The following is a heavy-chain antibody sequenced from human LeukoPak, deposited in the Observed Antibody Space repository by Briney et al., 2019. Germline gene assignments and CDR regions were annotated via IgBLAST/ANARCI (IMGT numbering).Heavy chain of an antibody. CDR2: IDDGGNT. V-gene: IGHV4-34*01. CDR1: GGPFSDYF. D-gene: IGHD2-21*02. CDR3: ARFSKMTWGDWGDAFDV. J-gene: IGHJ3*01. Sequence: SETLSLMCSVYGGPFSDYFWSWIRQPPGKGLEWIGEIDDGGNTNYNPSLMSRVIVAMEKSKKQFSLVMRSVTAADTAIYYCARFSKMTWGDWGDAFDVWGQGTTVIVSS.